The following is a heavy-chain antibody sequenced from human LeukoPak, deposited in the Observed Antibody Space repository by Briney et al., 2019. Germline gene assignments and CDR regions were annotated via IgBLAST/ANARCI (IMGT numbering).Heavy chain of an antibody. CDR1: GFTFSSYW. J-gene: IGHJ4*02. CDR3: ATSRTFDY. Sequence: PGGSLRLSCAASGFTFSSYWMHWGRQSPGKGLVWVSGINSDGSSTSYADSVKGRFTISRDNAKNTVYLQMNSLRAEDTAVYHCATSRTFDYWGQGTLVTVSS. V-gene: IGHV3-74*01. CDR2: INSDGSST.